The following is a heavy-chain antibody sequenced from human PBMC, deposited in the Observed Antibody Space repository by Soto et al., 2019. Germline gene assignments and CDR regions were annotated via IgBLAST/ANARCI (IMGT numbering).Heavy chain of an antibody. CDR3: ARVGGFGATTIDY. D-gene: IGHD3-10*01. V-gene: IGHV4-30-4*08. J-gene: IGHJ4*02. Sequence: PSETLSLTCIVSGECIRGTIYYWGWIRQPPGKGLEWIGYIYYSGSTYYNPSLKSRVTISVDTSKNQFSLKLSSVTAADTAVYYCARVGGFGATTIDYWGQGTLVTVPQ. CDR2: IYYSGST. CDR1: GECIRGTIYY.